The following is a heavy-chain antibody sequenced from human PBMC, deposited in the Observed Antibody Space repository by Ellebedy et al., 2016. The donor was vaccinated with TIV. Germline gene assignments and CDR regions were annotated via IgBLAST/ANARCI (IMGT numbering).Heavy chain of an antibody. V-gene: IGHV3-7*01. D-gene: IGHD4-17*01. CDR3: ARRGSYGDYAVQVNSWFDA. CDR2: IYQDGSDQ. Sequence: GESLKISCAASGFSFRNYWMGWVRQAPGKGLEWVANIYQDGSDQYYVESVRGQFTISRDNANKSLFLQMNSLRVEDTAVYYCARRGSYGDYAVQVNSWFDAWGQGTLVTVSS. CDR1: GFSFRNYW. J-gene: IGHJ5*02.